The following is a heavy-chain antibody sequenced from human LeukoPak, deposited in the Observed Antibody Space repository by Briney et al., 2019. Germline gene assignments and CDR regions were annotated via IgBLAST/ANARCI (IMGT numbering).Heavy chain of an antibody. D-gene: IGHD4-17*01. Sequence: GGSLRLSCAASGFTFSSYAMSWVRQAPGKGLEWVSAISGSGGSTYYADSVKGRFTISRDNSKNTLYLQMNSLRAEDAAVYYCARDSTVTRFDYWGQGTLVTVSS. CDR1: GFTFSSYA. J-gene: IGHJ4*02. CDR3: ARDSTVTRFDY. V-gene: IGHV3-23*01. CDR2: ISGSGGST.